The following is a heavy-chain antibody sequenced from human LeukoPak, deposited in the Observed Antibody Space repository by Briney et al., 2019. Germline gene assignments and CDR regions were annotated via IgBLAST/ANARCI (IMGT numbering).Heavy chain of an antibody. CDR2: IYYSGST. Sequence: PSETLSLTCTVSGGSISSYYWSWIRQPPGKGLEWIGYIYYSGSTNYNPSLKSRVTISVDTSKNQFSLKLSSVTAADTAVYYCARHRGYYSSSYDYWGQGTLVTVSS. CDR3: ARHRGYYSSSYDY. V-gene: IGHV4-59*01. D-gene: IGHD6-13*01. CDR1: GGSISSYY. J-gene: IGHJ4*02.